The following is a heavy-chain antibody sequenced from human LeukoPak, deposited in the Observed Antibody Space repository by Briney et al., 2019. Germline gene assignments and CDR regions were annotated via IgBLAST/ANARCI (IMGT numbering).Heavy chain of an antibody. CDR2: IKSNTAGGTT. V-gene: IGHV3-15*01. D-gene: IGHD1-14*01. Sequence: GGSLRLSCAASGFTFSNSWMSWVRQAPGKGLEWVGRIKSNTAGGTTHYAAPVKGRFTISRDDSKNTLYLQMNSLKTEDTAVYYCTAEPNWFDPWGQGTLDTVSS. CDR3: TAEPNWFDP. CDR1: GFTFSNSW. J-gene: IGHJ5*02.